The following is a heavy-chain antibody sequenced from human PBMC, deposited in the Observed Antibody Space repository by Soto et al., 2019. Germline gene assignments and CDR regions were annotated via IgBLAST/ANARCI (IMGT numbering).Heavy chain of an antibody. D-gene: IGHD3-3*01. Sequence: GGSLRLSCAASGFTFSSYAMHWVRQAPGKGLEWVAVISYDGSNKYYADSVKGRFTISRDNSKNTLYLQMNSLRAEDTAVYYCARFGGRYDFWSGYSAYYYYGMDVWGQGTTVTVSS. CDR3: ARFGGRYDFWSGYSAYYYYGMDV. CDR1: GFTFSSYA. V-gene: IGHV3-30-3*01. J-gene: IGHJ6*02. CDR2: ISYDGSNK.